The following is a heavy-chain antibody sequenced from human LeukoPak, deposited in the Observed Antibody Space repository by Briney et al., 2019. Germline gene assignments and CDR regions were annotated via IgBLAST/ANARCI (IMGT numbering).Heavy chain of an antibody. CDR2: INHSGST. D-gene: IGHD2-15*01. Sequence: PSETLSLTCAVYGGSFSGYYWSWLRQPPGKGLEWIGEINHSGSTNYNPSLKSRVTISVDTSKNQFSLKLSSVTAADTAVYYCARGSGSRWYRAEYFQHWGQGTLVTVSS. CDR3: ARGSGSRWYRAEYFQH. CDR1: GGSFSGYY. V-gene: IGHV4-34*01. J-gene: IGHJ1*01.